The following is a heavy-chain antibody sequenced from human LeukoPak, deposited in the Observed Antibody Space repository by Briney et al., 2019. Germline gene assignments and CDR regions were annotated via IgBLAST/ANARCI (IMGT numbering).Heavy chain of an antibody. D-gene: IGHD1-26*01. CDR1: GYTFTSYG. J-gene: IGHJ4*02. Sequence: ASVKVSCKASGYTFTSYGISWVRQAPGQGLEWIGWITTYNVKTNYGQKFQGRVTMTTDTSTSTAYMELKSLRSDDTAVYYCARVVSEWDLPIGLDYWGQGTLVTVSS. V-gene: IGHV1-18*01. CDR2: ITTYNVKT. CDR3: ARVVSEWDLPIGLDY.